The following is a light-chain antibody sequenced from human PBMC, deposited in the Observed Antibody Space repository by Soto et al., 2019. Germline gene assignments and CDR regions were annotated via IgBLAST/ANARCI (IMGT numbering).Light chain of an antibody. J-gene: IGKJ2*01. CDR2: KVS. V-gene: IGKV2-30*01. CDR1: HSLVSSDGNTY. Sequence: DVVMTQSPLSLPVTLGQPASISCRSSHSLVSSDGNTYLNWFQQRPGQSPRRLIYKVSDRDSGVADRFSGRGSGADFSLKINRVEAEDVGFYSCMQGPPWPYTFAQGTTLEI. CDR3: MQGPPWPYT.